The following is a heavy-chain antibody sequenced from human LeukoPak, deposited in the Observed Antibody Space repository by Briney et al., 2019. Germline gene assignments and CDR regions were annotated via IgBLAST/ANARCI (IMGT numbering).Heavy chain of an antibody. CDR1: GGTFNNYA. D-gene: IGHD1-26*01. V-gene: IGHV1-69*06. J-gene: IGHJ4*02. Sequence: ASVKVSFKASGGTFNNYAISWVRQAPGQGLEWMGGIIPIFGTANYAQKFQGRVTITADKSTSTAYMELSSLRSEDTAVYYCQNEPSSYHSPGSGKDYGGQGTLVTVSP. CDR3: QNEPSSYHSPGSGKDY. CDR2: IIPIFGTA.